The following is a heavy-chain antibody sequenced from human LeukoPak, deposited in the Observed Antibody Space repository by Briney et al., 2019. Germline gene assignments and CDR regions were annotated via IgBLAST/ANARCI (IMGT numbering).Heavy chain of an antibody. CDR2: IYSGGTT. CDR3: ARSYSPFDY. D-gene: IGHD1-26*01. Sequence: GGSLRLSCAASGFNVSSMYMSWVRQSPGKGLEWVSLIYSGGTTYYADSVKGRFTISRDNSKNMLYLQMKSLRAEDTAVYYCARSYSPFDYWGQGTLVTVSS. J-gene: IGHJ4*02. V-gene: IGHV3-53*01. CDR1: GFNVSSMY.